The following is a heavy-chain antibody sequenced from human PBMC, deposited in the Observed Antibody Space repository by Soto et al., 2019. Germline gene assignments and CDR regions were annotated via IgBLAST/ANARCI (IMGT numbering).Heavy chain of an antibody. Sequence: VGSLRLSCAVSGFTFSSYAMSWVRQAPGKGLEWVSAISGSGGSTYYADSVKGRFTISRDNSRNTLYLQMNSLRAEDTAVYYCAKEEIVLVPAAKYFDYWGQGTLVTGSS. V-gene: IGHV3-23*01. CDR1: GFTFSSYA. J-gene: IGHJ4*02. CDR2: ISGSGGST. CDR3: AKEEIVLVPAAKYFDY. D-gene: IGHD2-2*01.